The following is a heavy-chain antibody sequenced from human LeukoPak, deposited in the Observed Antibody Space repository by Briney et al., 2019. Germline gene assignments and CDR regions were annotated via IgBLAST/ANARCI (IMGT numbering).Heavy chain of an antibody. J-gene: IGHJ4*02. V-gene: IGHV1-18*01. CDR3: ARGAGSSWPFYD. Sequence: ASVNVSCMASGYTFTRYGISWVRQAAGQGREWMGWISAYNGNPNYAQTLQGRVTITRDTSASTAYRELSSLRSEDSAVYYCARGAGSSWPFYDWGQGTPVTVAS. D-gene: IGHD6-13*01. CDR2: ISAYNGNP. CDR1: GYTFTRYG.